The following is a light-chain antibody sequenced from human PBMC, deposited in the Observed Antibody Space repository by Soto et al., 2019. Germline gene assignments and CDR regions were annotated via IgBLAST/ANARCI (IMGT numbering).Light chain of an antibody. Sequence: QSALTQPASVSGSPGQSITISCTGTSSDVGGYHYVSWYQQHPGKAPKLMIYEVSNRPSGVSNRFSGSKSGNTASLTISGLQAEDEADYFCSSYGSTSTRYVFGTGTKVTVL. J-gene: IGLJ1*01. V-gene: IGLV2-14*01. CDR2: EVS. CDR3: SSYGSTSTRYV. CDR1: SSDVGGYHY.